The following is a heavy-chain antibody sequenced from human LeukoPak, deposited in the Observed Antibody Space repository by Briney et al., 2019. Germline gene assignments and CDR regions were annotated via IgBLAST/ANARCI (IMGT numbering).Heavy chain of an antibody. J-gene: IGHJ4*02. Sequence: SETLSLTCAVSGDSISSGYYWGWIRQPPGKGLEWSGSIYHSGSTYYNPSLKSRVTISVDTSKNQFSLKLSSVTAADTAVYYCARVKPTMVRGVPTPFDYWGQGTLVTVSS. V-gene: IGHV4-38-2*01. CDR2: IYHSGST. CDR3: ARVKPTMVRGVPTPFDY. D-gene: IGHD3-10*01. CDR1: GDSISSGYY.